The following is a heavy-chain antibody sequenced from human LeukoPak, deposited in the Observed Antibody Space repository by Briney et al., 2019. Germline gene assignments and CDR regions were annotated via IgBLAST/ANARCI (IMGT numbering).Heavy chain of an antibody. V-gene: IGHV1-8*01. D-gene: IGHD6-6*01. Sequence: ASVKVSCKASGYTFTNYDINWVRQATGQGLEWMGLMNPNSGNTGYAQKFQGRVTMTRNTSISTAYMELNSLRSEDTAVYYCARGPARSIAVRGWFDPWGQGTLVTVSS. CDR1: GYTFTNYD. J-gene: IGHJ5*02. CDR2: MNPNSGNT. CDR3: ARGPARSIAVRGWFDP.